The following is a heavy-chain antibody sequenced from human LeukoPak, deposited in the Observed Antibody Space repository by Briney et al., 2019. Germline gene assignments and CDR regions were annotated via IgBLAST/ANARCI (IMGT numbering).Heavy chain of an antibody. V-gene: IGHV3-23*01. J-gene: IGHJ4*02. Sequence: GGSLRLSCAASGFTFSSYTMHWVRQAPGKGLEWVSAISGSGDSTFYADSVRGRFTISRDNSKNTLSLQMNSLRGEDTAVYYCAKDYPLDYWGQGTLVTVSS. CDR1: GFTFSSYT. CDR2: ISGSGDST. CDR3: AKDYPLDY.